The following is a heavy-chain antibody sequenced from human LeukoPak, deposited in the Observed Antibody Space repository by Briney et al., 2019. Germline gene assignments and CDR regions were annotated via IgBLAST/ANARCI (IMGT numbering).Heavy chain of an antibody. CDR3: ARAVVGQPLGHAFDV. V-gene: IGHV4-59*01. J-gene: IGHJ3*01. Sequence: SETLSLTCTVSGGSISSYYWSWIRQPPGKGLECIGYVYFSGSTNYNPALKSRVTISIDTSKNQFSLELSSVTAADTAVYYCARAVVGQPLGHAFDVWGQGTMVTVSS. CDR1: GGSISSYY. D-gene: IGHD2-15*01. CDR2: VYFSGST.